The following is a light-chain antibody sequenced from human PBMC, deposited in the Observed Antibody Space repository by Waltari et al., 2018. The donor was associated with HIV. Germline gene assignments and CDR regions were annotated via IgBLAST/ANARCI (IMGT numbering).Light chain of an antibody. CDR3: QQYKSFSLP. V-gene: IGKV1-5*03. CDR2: KTS. Sequence: DIQMTQSPSTLSVSVGDRVIITCRSSQNVDNWLAWYQQRPGSAPKVLIYKTSTLQTGVPSRFSGSGSGTEFSLTISRLQPDDFATYYCQQYKSFSLPFGQGTRLEIK. J-gene: IGKJ5*01. CDR1: QNVDNW.